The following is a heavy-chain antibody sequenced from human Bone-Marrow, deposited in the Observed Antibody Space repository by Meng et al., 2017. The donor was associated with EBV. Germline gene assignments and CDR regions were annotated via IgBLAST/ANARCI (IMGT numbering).Heavy chain of an antibody. D-gene: IGHD3-3*01. CDR2: ISSSSSYI. CDR3: ARGPLTYYDFWSGYFGSYYFDY. Sequence: EVQLVESGGGLVKPGWSLRLSCAASGFTFSSYSMNWVRQAPGKGLEWVSSISSSSSYIYYADSVKGRFTISRDNAKNSLYLQMNSLRAEDTAVYYCARGPLTYYDFWSGYFGSYYFDYWGQGTLVTVAS. J-gene: IGHJ4*02. CDR1: GFTFSSYS. V-gene: IGHV3-21*01.